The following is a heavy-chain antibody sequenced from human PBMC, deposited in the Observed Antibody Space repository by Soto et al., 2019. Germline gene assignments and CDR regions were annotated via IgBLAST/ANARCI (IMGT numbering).Heavy chain of an antibody. CDR1: GCSISSGDYY. CDR3: AREVHSSSTGSTR. D-gene: IGHD6-6*01. CDR2: IYYSGST. Sequence: PSESLSLTCPVSGCSISSGDYYWSWIRQPPGKGLEWIGYIYYSGSTYYNPSLKSRVTISVDTSKNQFSLKLSSVTAADTAVYYCAREVHSSSTGSTRWGQGPLVTVSS. J-gene: IGHJ4*02. V-gene: IGHV4-30-4*01.